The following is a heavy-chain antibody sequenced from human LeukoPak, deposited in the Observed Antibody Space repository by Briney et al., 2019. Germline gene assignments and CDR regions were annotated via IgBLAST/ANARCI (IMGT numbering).Heavy chain of an antibody. D-gene: IGHD3-9*01. CDR1: GFTFSYSS. V-gene: IGHV3-48*01. CDR3: ARGQYDILTGLPLPDS. CDR2: ISSSYTI. J-gene: IGHJ4*02. Sequence: GGSLRLSCAASGFTFSYSSMSWVRQAPGKGLEWVSYISSSYTIYYADSVKGRFTISRDNAKNSLYLQMNSLRPEDTAVYYCARGQYDILTGLPLPDSWGQGTLVTVSS.